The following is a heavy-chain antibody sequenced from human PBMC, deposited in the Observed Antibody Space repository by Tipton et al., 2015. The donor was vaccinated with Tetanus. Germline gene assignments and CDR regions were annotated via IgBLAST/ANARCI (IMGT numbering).Heavy chain of an antibody. CDR2: IYYSGST. V-gene: IGHV4-59*01. CDR3: ARGAGDY. J-gene: IGHJ4*02. Sequence: GLVKPSETLSLTCTVSGGSISSYYWSWIRQPPGKGLEWIGYIYYSGSTNYNPSLKSRVTISVDTSKNQFSLKLSSVTAADTAVYYCARGAGDYWGQGPLVTVSS. CDR1: GGSISSYY.